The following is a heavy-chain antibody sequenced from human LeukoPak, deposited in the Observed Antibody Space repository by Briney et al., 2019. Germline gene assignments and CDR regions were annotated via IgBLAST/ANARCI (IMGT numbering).Heavy chain of an antibody. CDR3: ARRHSSSWLYGMDV. D-gene: IGHD6-13*01. Sequence: SETLSLTCTVSGGSISSYYWSWIRQPPGKGLEWIGYIYYSGSTNYNPSLKSRVTISVDTSKNQFSLKLSSVTAADTAVYYCARRHSSSWLYGMDVRGQGTTVTVSS. CDR1: GGSISSYY. J-gene: IGHJ6*02. CDR2: IYYSGST. V-gene: IGHV4-59*08.